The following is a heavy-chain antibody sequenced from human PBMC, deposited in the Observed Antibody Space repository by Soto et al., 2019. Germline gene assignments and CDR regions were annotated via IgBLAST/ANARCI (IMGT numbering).Heavy chain of an antibody. J-gene: IGHJ5*02. CDR2: LLRPGRST. D-gene: IGHD3-16*01. CDR3: AKDAIANDGIWLMDS. Sequence: GSLRLSCASAGFMFSDYAMTWAREAPGKELEWVSGLLRPGRSTYYADSVKGRFTISGDTSANTVYLQMDSLRAEDTAVYYCAKDAIANDGIWLMDSWGQGTVVTVSS. V-gene: IGHV3-23*01. CDR1: GFMFSDYA.